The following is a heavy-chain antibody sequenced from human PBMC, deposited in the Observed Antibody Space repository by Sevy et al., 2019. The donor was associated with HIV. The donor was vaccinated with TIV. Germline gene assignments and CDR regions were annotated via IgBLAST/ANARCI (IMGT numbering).Heavy chain of an antibody. D-gene: IGHD6-13*01. Sequence: GGSLRLSCTASGFTFGDYCMSWVRQAPGKGLEWVTFLKSDVYGGTVDHAASVRGRFVNSRDDSKTIAYLQMNDLKAEDTGVYYCTPWKAAQSIFDYWGQGALVTVSS. V-gene: IGHV3-49*04. CDR3: TPWKAAQSIFDY. CDR1: GFTFGDYC. CDR2: LKSDVYGGTV. J-gene: IGHJ4*02.